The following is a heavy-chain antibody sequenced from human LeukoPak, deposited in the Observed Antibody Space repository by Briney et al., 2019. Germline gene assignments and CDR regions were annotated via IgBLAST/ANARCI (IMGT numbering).Heavy chain of an antibody. Sequence: ASVKVSCKASGYTFTGYYMHWVRQAPGQGLEWMGWINPNSGGTKYAQKFQGRVTMTRDMSTSTVYMELSSLRSEDTAVYYCARDIWFGDPPYYYYMDVWGKGTTVTVSS. CDR1: GYTFTGYY. CDR3: ARDIWFGDPPYYYYMDV. V-gene: IGHV1-2*02. D-gene: IGHD3-10*01. J-gene: IGHJ6*03. CDR2: INPNSGGT.